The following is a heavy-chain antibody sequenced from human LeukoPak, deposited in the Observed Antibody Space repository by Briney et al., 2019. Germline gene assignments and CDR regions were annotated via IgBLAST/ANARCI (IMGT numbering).Heavy chain of an antibody. D-gene: IGHD3-16*01. V-gene: IGHV4-59*12. Sequence: SETLSLTCTVSGGSISSYYWSWIRQPPGKGLEWIGYIYYSGSTNYNPSLKSRVTISVDTSKNQFSLKLSSVTAADTAVYYCARDRRFYYMDVWGKGTTVTISS. J-gene: IGHJ6*03. CDR1: GGSISSYY. CDR2: IYYSGST. CDR3: ARDRRFYYMDV.